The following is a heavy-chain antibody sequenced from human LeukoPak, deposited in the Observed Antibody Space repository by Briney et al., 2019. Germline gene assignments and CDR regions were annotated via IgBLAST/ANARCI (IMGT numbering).Heavy chain of an antibody. J-gene: IGHJ3*02. CDR2: IYYSGST. V-gene: IGHV4-39*01. D-gene: IGHD3-10*01. CDR3: ASRNYYGSGSYHHAFDI. Sequence: SETLSPTCTVSGGSISSSSYYWGWIRQPPGKGLEWIGSIYYSGSTYYNPSLKSRVTISVDTSKNQFSLKLSSVTAADTAVYYCASRNYYGSGSYHHAFDIWGQGTMVTVSS. CDR1: GGSISSSSYY.